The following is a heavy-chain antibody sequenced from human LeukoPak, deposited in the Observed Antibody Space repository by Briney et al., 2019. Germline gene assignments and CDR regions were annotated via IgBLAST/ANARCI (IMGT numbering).Heavy chain of an antibody. J-gene: IGHJ4*02. CDR1: GGSFSGYY. V-gene: IGHV4-34*01. D-gene: IGHD3-22*01. CDR2: INHSGST. Sequence: SETLSLTCAVYGGSFSGYYWSWIRQPPGKGLEWIGEINHSGSTNYNPSLKSRVTISVDTSKNQFSLKLSSVTAADTAVYYCARLSIVVVIAFDYWGQGTLVTVSS. CDR3: ARLSIVVVIAFDY.